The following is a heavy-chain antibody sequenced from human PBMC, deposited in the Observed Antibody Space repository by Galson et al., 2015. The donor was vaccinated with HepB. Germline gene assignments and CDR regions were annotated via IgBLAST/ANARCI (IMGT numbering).Heavy chain of an antibody. J-gene: IGHJ4*02. Sequence: SLRLSCAASGFTFSSYWIHWVRQVPGKGLEWVSSITGDGGRTFIADSVKGRFTISRDNSKNTLYWQISSLRADDTAVYYCAKVGVMASNIPWDLHSWGQGTLVTVSS. CDR1: GFTFSSYW. V-gene: IGHV3-23*01. D-gene: IGHD3-16*01. CDR2: ITGDGGRT. CDR3: AKVGVMASNIPWDLHS.